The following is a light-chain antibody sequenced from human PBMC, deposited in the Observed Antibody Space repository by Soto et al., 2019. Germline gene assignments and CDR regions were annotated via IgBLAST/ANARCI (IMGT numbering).Light chain of an antibody. J-gene: IGKJ1*01. Sequence: DIQMTQSPSSLSASVGDRVNITCRASQSISSWLAWYQQKPGKAPKLLIYKASTLESGVPSNFSGSGSGTEFSLTISSLQPEDFATYYCQQYNAYPWTFGQGTKGDIK. CDR1: QSISSW. CDR2: KAS. V-gene: IGKV1-5*03. CDR3: QQYNAYPWT.